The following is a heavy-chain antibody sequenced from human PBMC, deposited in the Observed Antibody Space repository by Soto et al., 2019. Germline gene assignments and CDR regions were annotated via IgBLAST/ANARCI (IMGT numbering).Heavy chain of an antibody. CDR3: AKDTYYHDTHGYYVFDY. D-gene: IGHD3-22*01. V-gene: IGHV3-30*18. CDR1: EFTFSSYG. J-gene: IGHJ4*02. CDR2: ISYDGSKK. Sequence: QVQLVESGGGVVQPGRSLTLSCAASEFTFSSYGIHWVRQAPGKGLEWVAVISYDGSKKQYADSVKGRFTISRDNSKNXXHLQMNSLRDEDTAVYYCAKDTYYHDTHGYYVFDYWGQGTLVTVSS.